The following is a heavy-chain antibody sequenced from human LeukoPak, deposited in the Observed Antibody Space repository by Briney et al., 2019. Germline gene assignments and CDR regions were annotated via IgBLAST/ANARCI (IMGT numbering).Heavy chain of an antibody. CDR1: GGSISGCY. D-gene: IGHD6-19*01. J-gene: IGHJ5*02. V-gene: IGHV4-59*01. CDR3: ARDMTSGWYYT. CDR2: IIYSGTT. Sequence: SETLSLTCTVSGGSISGCYWSWIRQPPGKGLEWIGYIIYSGTTNYNPSLQSRVTISVDTSKNQFSLKLSSVTAADTAVYYCARDMTSGWYYTWGQGTLVTVSS.